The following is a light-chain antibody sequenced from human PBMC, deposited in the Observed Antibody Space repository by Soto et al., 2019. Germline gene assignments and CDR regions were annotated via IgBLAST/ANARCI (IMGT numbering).Light chain of an antibody. V-gene: IGLV1-51*01. CDR1: RSNIGNNY. CDR2: DND. CDR3: EAWDRHLRGGV. J-gene: IGLJ3*02. Sequence: QSVLTQPPSVSAAPGQKVTVSCSGSRSNIGNNYVSWYQHLPGTAPKLLIYDNDKRPSGIPDRFSASKSGTSATLDITGLQTGDEADDYCEAWDRHLRGGVFGGGTKLNVL.